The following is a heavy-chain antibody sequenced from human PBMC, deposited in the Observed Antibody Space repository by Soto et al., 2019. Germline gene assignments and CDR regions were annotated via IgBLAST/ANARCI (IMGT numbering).Heavy chain of an antibody. Sequence: PGESLKISCKTSEYIFTNFWIGWVRQMPGKGLEWMGSIHPSDSETRYSPSFQGQVTISGDKSIFTAYLQWSSLKASDTAIYYCARRVETTSMWAYDIWGQGTRVTVS. J-gene: IGHJ3*02. D-gene: IGHD1-1*01. CDR1: EYIFTNFW. CDR3: ARRVETTSMWAYDI. V-gene: IGHV5-51*01. CDR2: IHPSDSET.